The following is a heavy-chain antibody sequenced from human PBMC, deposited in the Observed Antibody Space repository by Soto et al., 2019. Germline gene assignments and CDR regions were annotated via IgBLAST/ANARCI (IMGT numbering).Heavy chain of an antibody. D-gene: IGHD2-2*01. CDR1: GYTFTGYY. Sequence: QVQLVQSGAEVKKPGASVKVSCKASGYTFTGYYMHWVRQAPGQGLEWMGWINPNSGGTNYAQKFQGRVTMTRDTSISTAYMELSRLRSDDTAVYYCARDKRYCSSTSCYLFGYWGQGTLVTVSS. J-gene: IGHJ4*02. V-gene: IGHV1-2*02. CDR2: INPNSGGT. CDR3: ARDKRYCSSTSCYLFGY.